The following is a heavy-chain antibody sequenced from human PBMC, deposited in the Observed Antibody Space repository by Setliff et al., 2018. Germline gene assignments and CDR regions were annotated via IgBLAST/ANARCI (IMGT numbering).Heavy chain of an antibody. CDR1: GGSISSYY. V-gene: IGHV4-4*07. CDR2: IYIGGSA. CDR3: AREQWLDPPGYYYMDV. Sequence: PETLSLTCTVSGGSISSYYWSWNRPPAGKGLEWIGHIYIGGSANYNPSLKSRVTMSIDTSKNQFSLKLNSVTAADMAVYYCAREQWLDPPGYYYMDVWAKGTTVTVSS. J-gene: IGHJ6*03. D-gene: IGHD6-19*01.